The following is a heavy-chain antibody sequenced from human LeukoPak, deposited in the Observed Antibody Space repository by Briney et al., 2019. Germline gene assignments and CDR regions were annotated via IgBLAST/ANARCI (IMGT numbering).Heavy chain of an antibody. CDR1: GFTFSSYG. D-gene: IGHD4-23*01. V-gene: IGHV3-30*18. Sequence: GGSLRLSCAASGFTFSSYGMHWVRQAPGKGLEWVAVISYDGSNKYYADSVKGRFTISRDNSKNTLYLQMNSLRAEDTAVYYCAKDGLTYGGNPQLAWFDYWGQGTLVTVSS. CDR3: AKDGLTYGGNPQLAWFDY. CDR2: ISYDGSNK. J-gene: IGHJ4*02.